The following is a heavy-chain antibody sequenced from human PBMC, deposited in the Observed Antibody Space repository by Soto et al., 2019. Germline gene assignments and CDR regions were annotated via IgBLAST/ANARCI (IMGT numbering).Heavy chain of an antibody. V-gene: IGHV3-49*03. CDR2: IRSKAYGGTT. CDR1: GFTFGDYA. CDR3: TRDGGDTIFGVVIIQRWDFDY. D-gene: IGHD3-3*01. J-gene: IGHJ4*02. Sequence: GGSLRLSCTASGFTFGDYAMSWFRQAPGKGLEWVGFIRSKAYGGTTEYAASVKGRFTISRDDSKSIAYLQMNSLKTEDTAVYYCTRDGGDTIFGVVIIQRWDFDYWGQGTL.